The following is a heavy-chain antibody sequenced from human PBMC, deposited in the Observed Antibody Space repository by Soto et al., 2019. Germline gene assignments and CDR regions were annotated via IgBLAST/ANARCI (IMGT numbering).Heavy chain of an antibody. V-gene: IGHV3-23*01. J-gene: IGHJ3*02. CDR2: ISGSGDST. Sequence: PGESLKISCAASGFIFSTYAMSWVRQAPGKGLGWVSGISGSGDSTHHADSVKGRFTISRDNSKNTLYPQMNSLRAEDTAVYYCARDEGPQAFDIWGQGTMVTVSS. CDR3: ARDEGPQAFDI. CDR1: GFIFSTYA.